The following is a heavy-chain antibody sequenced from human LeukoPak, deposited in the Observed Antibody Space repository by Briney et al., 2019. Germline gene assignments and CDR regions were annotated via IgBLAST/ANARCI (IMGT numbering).Heavy chain of an antibody. CDR3: AKDRGDYDILTGYYGHYFDY. CDR1: GFTFSSYA. J-gene: IGHJ4*02. Sequence: PGGSPRLSCAASGFTFSSYAMSWVRQAPGKGLEWVSAISGSGGSTYYADSVKGRFTISRDNSKNTLYLQMNSLRAEDTAVYYCAKDRGDYDILTGYYGHYFDYWGQGTLVTVSS. V-gene: IGHV3-23*01. D-gene: IGHD3-9*01. CDR2: ISGSGGST.